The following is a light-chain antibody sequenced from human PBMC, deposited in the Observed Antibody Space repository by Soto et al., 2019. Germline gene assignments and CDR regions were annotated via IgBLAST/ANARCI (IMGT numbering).Light chain of an antibody. Sequence: QLVLTQAPSVSGAPGQRVTIYCTGSSSNIGAGNDVHRYQQLPGTAPKLLIYGSNNRPSGVPDRFSVSKSGTSASLAITGLQAEDEADYYCQSFDSDWSVVFGGGTKLTV. CDR2: GSN. CDR3: QSFDSDWSVV. V-gene: IGLV1-40*01. J-gene: IGLJ3*02. CDR1: SSNIGAGND.